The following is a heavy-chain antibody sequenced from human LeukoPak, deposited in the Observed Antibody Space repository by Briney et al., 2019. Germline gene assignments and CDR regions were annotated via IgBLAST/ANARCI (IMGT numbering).Heavy chain of an antibody. Sequence: ASVKVSCKASRYTFTSYDINWVREAAGQGLEWMGWMNPNTGRTGFAQKFQGRLTMTRDTSISTAYMELSSLRSVDTAVYYCARLSQTPDYYSNGGYYYLGYWGQGTPVTVSS. CDR2: MNPNTGRT. D-gene: IGHD3-22*01. V-gene: IGHV1-8*01. J-gene: IGHJ4*02. CDR3: ARLSQTPDYYSNGGYYYLGY. CDR1: RYTFTSYD.